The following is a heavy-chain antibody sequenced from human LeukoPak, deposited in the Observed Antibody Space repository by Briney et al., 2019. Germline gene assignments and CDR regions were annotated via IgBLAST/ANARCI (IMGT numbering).Heavy chain of an antibody. CDR2: IYYSGST. D-gene: IGHD3-10*01. V-gene: IGHV4-59*01. CDR3: AKMVRGIAPYFDY. Sequence: SETLSLTCTVSGGSISSYYWSWIRQPPGKGLEWIGYIYYSGSTNYNPCLKSRVTISVDTSKNQFSLKLSSVTAADTAVYYCAKMVRGIAPYFDYWGQGTLVTVSS. CDR1: GGSISSYY. J-gene: IGHJ4*02.